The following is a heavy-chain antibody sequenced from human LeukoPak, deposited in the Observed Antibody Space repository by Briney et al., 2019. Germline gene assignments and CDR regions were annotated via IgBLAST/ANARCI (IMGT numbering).Heavy chain of an antibody. CDR2: IYYSGST. V-gene: IGHV4-59*01. CDR1: GGSISSYY. CDR3: ARGATIFGVAKGGYYFDY. Sequence: SETLSLTCTVSGGSISSYYWSWIRQPPGKGLEWIGYIYYSGSTNYNPSLKSRATISVDTSKNQFSLKLSSVTAADTAVYYCARGATIFGVAKGGYYFDYWGQGTLVTVSS. J-gene: IGHJ4*02. D-gene: IGHD3-3*01.